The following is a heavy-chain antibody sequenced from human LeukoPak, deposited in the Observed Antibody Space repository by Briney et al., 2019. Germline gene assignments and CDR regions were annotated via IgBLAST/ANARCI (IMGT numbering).Heavy chain of an antibody. CDR1: GFTFSSYS. V-gene: IGHV3-48*02. CDR2: ISSRSSNI. CDR3: ARIPGGYYYAMDV. D-gene: IGHD3-16*01. J-gene: IGHJ6*02. Sequence: GGSLRLSCAASGFTFSSYSMNWVRQAPGEGLEWVSYISSRSSNIYYADSVKGRFTISRDNAKNSLYLQMNSLRDEDTAVYYCARIPGGYYYAMDVWGQGTTVTVSS.